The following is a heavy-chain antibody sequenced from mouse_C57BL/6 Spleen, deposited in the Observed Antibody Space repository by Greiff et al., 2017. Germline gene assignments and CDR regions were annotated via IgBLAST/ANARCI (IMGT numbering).Heavy chain of an antibody. Sequence: ESGPGILQSSQTLSLTCSFSGFSLSTSGMGVSWIRQPSGKGLEWLAHIYSDDDKRNNPSLKSRLTISKDTSRNQVFLKITSVDTADPATYYCARVYYYGSSYGDYFDYWGQGTPLTVSS. CDR1: GFSLSTSGMG. J-gene: IGHJ2*01. CDR3: ARVYYYGSSYGDYFDY. CDR2: IYSDDDK. D-gene: IGHD1-1*01. V-gene: IGHV8-12*01.